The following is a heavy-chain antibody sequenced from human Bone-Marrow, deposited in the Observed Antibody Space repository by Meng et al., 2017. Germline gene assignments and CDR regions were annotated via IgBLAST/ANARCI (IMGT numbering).Heavy chain of an antibody. CDR3: ARGQQILLWFGELFPRNYYYCGKDV. Sequence: GESLKISCAASGFTFSSYSMNWVRQAPGKGLEWVAYINSSSSYIYYADSVKGRFTISRDNAKNSLYLQMNSLRAEDTAVYYCARGQQILLWFGELFPRNYYYCGKDVWGQGTTVTVSS. D-gene: IGHD3-10*01. CDR1: GFTFSSYS. V-gene: IGHV3-21*01. CDR2: INSSSSYI. J-gene: IGHJ6*02.